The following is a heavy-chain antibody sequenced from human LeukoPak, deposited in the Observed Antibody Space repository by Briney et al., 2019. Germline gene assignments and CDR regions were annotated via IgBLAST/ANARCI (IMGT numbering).Heavy chain of an antibody. J-gene: IGHJ4*02. CDR3: ASPSYSSSWYYFDY. CDR2: IYPDDSET. CDR1: GYTLTNYW. V-gene: IGHV5-51*01. D-gene: IGHD6-13*01. Sequence: GESLKISCKGGGYTLTNYWIVWVRQMPGKGLEWMGVIYPDDSETKYSPSFQGQVTISADKSIGTAYLQWSSLKASDTAMYYCASPSYSSSWYYFDYWGQGTLVTVSS.